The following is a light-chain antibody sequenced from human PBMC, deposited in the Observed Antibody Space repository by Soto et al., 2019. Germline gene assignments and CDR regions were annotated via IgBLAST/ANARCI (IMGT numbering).Light chain of an antibody. Sequence: IQRTQSPTSLCASVGVRVKSTCXASQTIGKNLNWYQQEPGKAPKLXIYAASTLQSGVPSRFIGSGAGTDFILTISGLQSDDFAVYFCQQTYNSSPYTFGQGTKVDIK. CDR2: AAS. CDR1: QTIGKN. CDR3: QQTYNSSPYT. J-gene: IGKJ2*01. V-gene: IGKV1-39*01.